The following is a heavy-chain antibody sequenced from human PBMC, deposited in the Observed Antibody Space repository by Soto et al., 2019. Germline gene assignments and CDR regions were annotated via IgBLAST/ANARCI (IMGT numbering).Heavy chain of an antibody. CDR1: SCYW. J-gene: IGHJ5*02. CDR2: INHSGST. V-gene: IGHV4-34*13. Sequence: SCYWWPSHQKHKGKGLEWIGEINHSGSTNYNPSLKSRVTISVDTSKNQFSLKLSSVTATDTAVYSCAGARIKRWCCCFDPCGEGIL. D-gene: IGHD2-8*01. CDR3: AGARIKRWCCCFDP.